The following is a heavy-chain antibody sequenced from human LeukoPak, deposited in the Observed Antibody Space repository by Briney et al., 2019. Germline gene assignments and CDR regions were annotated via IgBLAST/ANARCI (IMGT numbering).Heavy chain of an antibody. V-gene: IGHV1-69*13. CDR2: IIPIFDTV. CDR1: GGSFSSYT. J-gene: IGHJ6*03. Sequence: GASVKVSCKASGGSFSSYTISWVRQAPGQGLEWMGGIIPIFDTVNYAQKFQGRVTITADASTSTAHMELSSLRSEDTAVYYCATRDHYYCYMDVWGRGTTVTISS. CDR3: ATRDHYYCYMDV.